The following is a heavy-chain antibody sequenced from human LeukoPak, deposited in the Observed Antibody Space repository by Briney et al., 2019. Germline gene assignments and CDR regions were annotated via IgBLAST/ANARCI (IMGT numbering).Heavy chain of an antibody. CDR2: IYHSGST. CDR1: GYSISSGYY. D-gene: IGHD3-22*01. J-gene: IGHJ4*02. CDR3: ARAGPYDSSGY. V-gene: IGHV4-38-2*02. Sequence: SETLSLTYSVSGYSISSGYYWGWIRQPPGKVREWIGSIYHSGSTYYNPSLKSRVTISVDTSKNHFSLKLTSVTAADTAVYYCARAGPYDSSGYWGQGTLVTVSS.